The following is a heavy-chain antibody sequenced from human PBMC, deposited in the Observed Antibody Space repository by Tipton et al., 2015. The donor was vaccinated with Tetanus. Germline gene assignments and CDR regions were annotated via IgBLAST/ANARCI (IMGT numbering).Heavy chain of an antibody. D-gene: IGHD6-13*01. CDR1: GGSISSGGYY. CDR2: IYQTGTT. CDR3: ARGTWLYTSTYHRHWLDP. Sequence: LRLSCTVSGGSISSGGYYWTWIRQHPGKGLEWIGYIYQTGTTYYNPSLKGRVTISMDRSNTQFSLRLDSLTAADTAVYYCARGTWLYTSTYHRHWLDPWGQGTLVTVSS. J-gene: IGHJ5*02. V-gene: IGHV4-31*02.